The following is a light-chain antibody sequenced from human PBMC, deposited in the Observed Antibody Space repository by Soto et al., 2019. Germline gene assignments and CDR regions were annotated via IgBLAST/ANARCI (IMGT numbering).Light chain of an antibody. Sequence: DIQMTHSPSTLSASVGDRVTITCRASQSTRSSLAWYQQKPGKAPKLLIYDASSLESGVPSRFSGSGSGTEFTLTISSLQPDDFATYYCQHYNTYSGTFGQGTKVDIK. CDR1: QSTRSS. J-gene: IGKJ1*01. V-gene: IGKV1-5*01. CDR2: DAS. CDR3: QHYNTYSGT.